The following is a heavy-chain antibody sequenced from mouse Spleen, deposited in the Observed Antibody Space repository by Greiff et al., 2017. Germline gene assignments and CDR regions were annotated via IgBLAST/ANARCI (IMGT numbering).Heavy chain of an antibody. CDR2: IYPGSGST. J-gene: IGHJ3*01. D-gene: IGHD2-3*01. V-gene: IGHV1-77*01. Sequence: VQLQQSGPELVKPGALVKISCKASGYTFTSYDINWVKQRTGQGLEWIGEIYPGSGSTYYNEKFKGKATLTADKSSNTAYMQLSSLTSEDSAVYFCALDGYCQAWFAYWGQGTLVTVSA. CDR1: GYTFTSYD. CDR3: ALDGYCQAWFAY.